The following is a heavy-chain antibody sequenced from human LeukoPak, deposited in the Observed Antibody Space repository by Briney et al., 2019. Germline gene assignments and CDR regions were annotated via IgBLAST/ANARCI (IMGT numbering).Heavy chain of an antibody. CDR3: ARESCSGANCYPMGAFDM. J-gene: IGHJ3*02. D-gene: IGHD2-15*01. Sequence: GGSLRLSCAASGFTFSRYWMSWVRQAPGKGLEWVANIEQDGSEKYYVDSVKGRFTISRDNAKNSLYLQMNSLRAEDTAVYYCARESCSGANCYPMGAFDMWGQGTMVTVSS. V-gene: IGHV3-7*01. CDR2: IEQDGSEK. CDR1: GFTFSRYW.